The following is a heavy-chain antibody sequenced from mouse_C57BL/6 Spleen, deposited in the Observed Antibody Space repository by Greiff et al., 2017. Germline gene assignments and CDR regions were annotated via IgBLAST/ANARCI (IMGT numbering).Heavy chain of an antibody. Sequence: EVMLVESGEGLVKPGGSLKLSCAASGFTFSSYAMSWVRQTPEKRLEWVAYISSGGDYIYYADTVKGRFTISIDNARNTLYLQMSSLKSEDTAMYYCTRDTLYFDYWGQGTTLTVSS. CDR2: ISSGGDYI. CDR1: GFTFSSYA. CDR3: TRDTLYFDY. V-gene: IGHV5-9-1*02. J-gene: IGHJ2*01.